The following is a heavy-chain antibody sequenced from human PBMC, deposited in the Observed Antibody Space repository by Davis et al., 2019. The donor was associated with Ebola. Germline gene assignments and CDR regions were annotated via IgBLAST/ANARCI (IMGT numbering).Heavy chain of an antibody. Sequence: GGSLRLSCAASGFTFSSYGMHWVRQAPGKGLEWVAVIWYDGSNKYYADSVKGRFTISRDNSKNTLYLQMNSLRAEDTAVYYCARTDYYDSSGYHYWGQGTLVTVSS. D-gene: IGHD3-22*01. CDR2: IWYDGSNK. J-gene: IGHJ4*02. CDR1: GFTFSSYG. V-gene: IGHV3-33*01. CDR3: ARTDYYDSSGYHY.